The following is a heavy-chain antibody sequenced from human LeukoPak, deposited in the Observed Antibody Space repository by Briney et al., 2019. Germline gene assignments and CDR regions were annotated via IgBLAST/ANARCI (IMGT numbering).Heavy chain of an antibody. CDR1: GFTFSSYA. J-gene: IGHJ4*02. Sequence: PGRSLRLSCEASGFTFSSYAMHWVRQAPGKGLEWVAVISYDGSNKYYADSVKGRFTISRDNSKNTLYLQMNSLRAEDTAVYYCARDWNPEYYFDYWGQGTLVTVSS. CDR3: ARDWNPEYYFDY. D-gene: IGHD1-1*01. CDR2: ISYDGSNK. V-gene: IGHV3-30*04.